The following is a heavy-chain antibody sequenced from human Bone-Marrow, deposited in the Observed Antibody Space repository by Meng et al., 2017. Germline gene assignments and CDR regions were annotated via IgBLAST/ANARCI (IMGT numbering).Heavy chain of an antibody. D-gene: IGHD4-11*01. CDR3: VPRTTYFDS. J-gene: IGHJ4*02. CDR2: ISSTGGAT. Sequence: EVQVVESGGGWVQPGGSLRLSCAASGFSVSNEFMSWVRQAPGKGLEWVSTISSTGGATYYADSVKGRLTISRDNSKNTLYLQMNSLRAEDTAVYYCVPRTTYFDSWGLGTLVTVSS. V-gene: IGHV3-23*04. CDR1: GFSVSNEF.